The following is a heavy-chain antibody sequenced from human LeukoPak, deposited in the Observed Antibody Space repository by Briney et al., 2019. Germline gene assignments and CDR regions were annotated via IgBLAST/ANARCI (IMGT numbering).Heavy chain of an antibody. J-gene: IGHJ4*02. CDR2: ISSSGSTI. Sequence: PGGSLRLSCAASGFTFSDYYMSWIRQAPGKGLEWVSYISSSGSTIYYADSVKGRFTISRDNAKNSLSLQMNSLRAEDTAVYYCARDAYYYDSSGYPPGYWGQGTLVTVSS. D-gene: IGHD3-22*01. V-gene: IGHV3-11*01. CDR1: GFTFSDYY. CDR3: ARDAYYYDSSGYPPGY.